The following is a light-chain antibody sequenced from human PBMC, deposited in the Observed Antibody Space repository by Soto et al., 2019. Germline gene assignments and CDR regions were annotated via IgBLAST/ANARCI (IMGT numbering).Light chain of an antibody. Sequence: EIVLTQSPGTLSLSPGERATLSCRASQSVSSSYLAWYQQQPGQAPRLLIYGASSRATGIPDRFSGSGSGTDFTLTISSLEPEDFAVYYSPQYGNSPETFGQGTKVEVK. CDR2: GAS. J-gene: IGKJ1*01. V-gene: IGKV3-20*01. CDR3: PQYGNSPET. CDR1: QSVSSSY.